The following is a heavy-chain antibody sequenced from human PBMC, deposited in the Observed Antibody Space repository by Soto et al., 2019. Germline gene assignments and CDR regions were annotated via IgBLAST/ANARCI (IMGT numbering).Heavy chain of an antibody. Sequence: HPGGSLRLSCAASGFTFSSYAMHWVRQAPGKGLEWVAVISYDGSNKYYADSVKGRFTISRDNSKNTLYLQMNSLRAEDTAVYYCARDRDSSGYYVDYWGQGTLVTVSS. V-gene: IGHV3-30-3*01. D-gene: IGHD3-22*01. CDR1: GFTFSSYA. CDR2: ISYDGSNK. CDR3: ARDRDSSGYYVDY. J-gene: IGHJ4*02.